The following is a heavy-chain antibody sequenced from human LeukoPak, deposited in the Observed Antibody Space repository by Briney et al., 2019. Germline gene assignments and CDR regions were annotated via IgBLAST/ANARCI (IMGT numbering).Heavy chain of an antibody. CDR3: ARRGSSSHQYYYYYMDV. CDR2: ISSSGSTI. V-gene: IGHV3-11*04. Sequence: PGESLRLSCAASGFTFSDYYMSWIRQAPGKGLEWVSYISSSGSTIYYADSVKGRFTISRDNAKNSLYLQMNSLRAEDTAVYYCARRGSSSHQYYYYYMDVWGKGTTVTISS. CDR1: GFTFSDYY. J-gene: IGHJ6*03. D-gene: IGHD6-13*01.